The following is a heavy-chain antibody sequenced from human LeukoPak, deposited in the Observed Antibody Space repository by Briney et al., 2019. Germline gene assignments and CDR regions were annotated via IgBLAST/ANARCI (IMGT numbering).Heavy chain of an antibody. D-gene: IGHD2-2*01. CDR3: ARVPGVPAARGYYYYYYYMDV. V-gene: IGHV3-7*01. CDR2: VKKDASEK. J-gene: IGHJ6*03. Sequence: GGSLRLSCAASGSTFSSYSMNWVRQAPGKGLEWVASVKKDASEKSYVDSVKGRFTISRDNAKNSLYPQMNSLRAEDTAVYYCARVPGVPAARGYYYYYYYMDVWGKGTTVTVSS. CDR1: GSTFSSYS.